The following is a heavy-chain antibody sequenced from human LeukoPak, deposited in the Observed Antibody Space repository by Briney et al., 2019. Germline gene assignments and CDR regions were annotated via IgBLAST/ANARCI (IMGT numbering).Heavy chain of an antibody. CDR1: GFTFSRYW. J-gene: IGHJ4*02. CDR2: ISGSGGST. CDR3: AKLGVIQLWTRPYYFDY. V-gene: IGHV3-23*01. D-gene: IGHD5-18*01. Sequence: PGGSLRLSCAASGFTFSRYWMSWVRQAPGKGLEWVSAISGSGGSTYYADSVKGRFTISRDNSKNTLYLQMNSLRAEDTAVYYCAKLGVIQLWTRPYYFDYWGQGTLVTVPS.